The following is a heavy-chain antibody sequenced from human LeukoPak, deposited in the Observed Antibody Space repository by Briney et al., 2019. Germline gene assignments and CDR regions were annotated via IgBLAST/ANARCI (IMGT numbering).Heavy chain of an antibody. V-gene: IGHV4-39*01. CDR2: IYYSGST. Sequence: SETLSLTCAVYGGSFSSYYWGWIRQPPGKGLEWIGSIYYSGSTYYNPSLKSRVTISVDTSKNQFSLKLSSVTAADTAVYYCARLGSGWEYYFDYWGQGTLVTVSS. J-gene: IGHJ4*02. D-gene: IGHD6-19*01. CDR1: GGSFSSYY. CDR3: ARLGSGWEYYFDY.